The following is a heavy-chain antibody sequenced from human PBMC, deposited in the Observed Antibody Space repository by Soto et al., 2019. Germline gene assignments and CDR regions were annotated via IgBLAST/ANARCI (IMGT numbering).Heavy chain of an antibody. Sequence: QVQLVESAGGVVQPGTSLRLSCTASGFTFSAYGMHWVRQAPGKGLEWVAVISYDGSHKTYADSVRGRFTFSRDNSENTLHLEMNSLSPEDSAVYYCAKEGRGYGGFDPNNCFDNWGQGALVTVSS. CDR3: AKEGRGYGGFDPNNCFDN. J-gene: IGHJ4*02. V-gene: IGHV3-30*18. CDR1: GFTFSAYG. CDR2: ISYDGSHK. D-gene: IGHD5-12*01.